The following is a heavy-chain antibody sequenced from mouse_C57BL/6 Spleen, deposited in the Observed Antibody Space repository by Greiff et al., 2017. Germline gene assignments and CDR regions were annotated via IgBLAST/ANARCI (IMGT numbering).Heavy chain of an antibody. D-gene: IGHD3-3*01. J-gene: IGHJ2*01. CDR1: GYTFTSYW. CDR3: ARGTGRGYFDY. Sequence: QVQLQQPGAELVRPGTSVKLSCKASGYTFTSYWMHWVKQRPGQGLEWIGVIDPSDSYTNYNQKFKGKATLTVEKSSSTVYLELSRLTSDDSAVYYCARGTGRGYFDYWGQGTTLTVSS. CDR2: IDPSDSYT. V-gene: IGHV1-59*01.